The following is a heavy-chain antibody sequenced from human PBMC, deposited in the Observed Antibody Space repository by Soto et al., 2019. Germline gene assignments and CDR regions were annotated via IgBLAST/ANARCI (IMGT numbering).Heavy chain of an antibody. Sequence: GGSLRLSCAASGFTFSSYAMSWVRQAPGKGLEWVSAISGSGGSTYYADSVKGRFTISRDNSKNTLYLQMNSLRAEDTAVYYCAKLDDIMPQPPLFDYWGQGTLVTVSS. CDR3: AKLDDIMPQPPLFDY. D-gene: IGHD2-2*01. V-gene: IGHV3-23*01. CDR1: GFTFSSYA. J-gene: IGHJ4*02. CDR2: ISGSGGST.